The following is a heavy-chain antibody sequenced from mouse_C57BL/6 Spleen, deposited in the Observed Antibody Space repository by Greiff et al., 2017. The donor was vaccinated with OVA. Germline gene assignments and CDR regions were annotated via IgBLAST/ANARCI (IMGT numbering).Heavy chain of an antibody. D-gene: IGHD1-1*01. V-gene: IGHV2-2*01. J-gene: IGHJ1*03. CDR3: ARNDGSSYVRYFDV. Sequence: VHLVESGPGLVQPSQSLSITCTVSGFSLTSYGVHWVRQSPGKGLEWLGVIWSGGSTDYNAAFISRLSISKDNSKSQVFFKMNSLQADDTAIYYCARNDGSSYVRYFDVWGTGTTVTVSS. CDR2: IWSGGST. CDR1: GFSLTSYG.